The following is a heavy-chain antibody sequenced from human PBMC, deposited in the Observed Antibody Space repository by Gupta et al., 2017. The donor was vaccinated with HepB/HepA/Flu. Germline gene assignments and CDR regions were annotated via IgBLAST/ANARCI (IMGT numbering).Heavy chain of an antibody. Sequence: EVQLVESGGGLVKPGGSLRLSCAASGFTFSSYSMNWVRQAPGKGLEWVSSISSSSSYIYYADSVKGRFTISRDNAKNSLYLQMNSLRAEDTAVYYCASVMITFGGVIAYEIDYWGQGTLVTVSS. CDR3: ASVMITFGGVIAYEIDY. D-gene: IGHD3-16*02. CDR1: GFTFSSYS. V-gene: IGHV3-21*01. CDR2: ISSSSSYI. J-gene: IGHJ4*02.